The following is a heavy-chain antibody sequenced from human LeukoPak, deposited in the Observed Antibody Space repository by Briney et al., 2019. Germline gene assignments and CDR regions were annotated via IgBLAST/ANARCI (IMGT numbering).Heavy chain of an antibody. V-gene: IGHV3-23*01. CDR2: ISGSGGST. CDR3: AKDGVFSDYVWGSYRYAYFDY. Sequence: PGGSLRLSCAASGFTFSSYAMSWVRQAPGKGLEWVSAISGSGGSTYYADSVKGRFTISRDNSKNTLYLQMNSLRAEDTAVYYCAKDGVFSDYVWGSYRYAYFDYWGQGTLVTVSS. CDR1: GFTFSSYA. J-gene: IGHJ4*02. D-gene: IGHD3-16*02.